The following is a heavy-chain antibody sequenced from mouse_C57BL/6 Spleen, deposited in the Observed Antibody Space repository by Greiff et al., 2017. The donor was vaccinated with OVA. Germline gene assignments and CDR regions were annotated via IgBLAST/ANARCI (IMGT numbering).Heavy chain of an antibody. J-gene: IGHJ2*01. CDR2: INPNNGGT. CDR3: SRAPLITTVVWYFDY. CDR1: GYTFTDYN. Sequence: VQLQQSGPELVKPGASVKIPCKASGYTFTDYNMDWVKQSHGKSLEWIGDINPNNGGTNYNQKFKGKATLTVDKSSSTAYMELRSLTSEDTAVYYCSRAPLITTVVWYFDYWGQGTTLTVSS. D-gene: IGHD1-1*01. V-gene: IGHV1-18*01.